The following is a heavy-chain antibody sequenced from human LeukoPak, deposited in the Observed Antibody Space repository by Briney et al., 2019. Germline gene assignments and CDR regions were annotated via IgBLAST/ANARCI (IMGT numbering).Heavy chain of an antibody. CDR1: GGTFSSYA. CDR3: ARSFITMVRGVDHYYFDY. Sequence: EASVKVSCKASGGTFSSYAISWVRQAPGQGLEWMGRIIPILGIANYAQKFQGRVTITADKSTSTAYMELSSLRSEDTAVYYCARSFITMVRGVDHYYFDYWGQGTLVTVSS. V-gene: IGHV1-69*04. CDR2: IIPILGIA. J-gene: IGHJ4*02. D-gene: IGHD3-10*01.